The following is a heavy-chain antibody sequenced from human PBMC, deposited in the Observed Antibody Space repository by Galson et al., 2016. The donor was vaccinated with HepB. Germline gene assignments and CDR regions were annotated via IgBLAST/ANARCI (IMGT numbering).Heavy chain of an antibody. CDR2: INTSGST. V-gene: IGHV4-61*02. J-gene: IGHJ5*02. D-gene: IGHD5-18*01. CDR3: AGSSKRAAAMVLNP. Sequence: TLSLTCTVSDGSISSGSYSWSWIRQPAGKGLEWIGRINTSGSTNYNPPLKSRVIMSVDTSKNQFSLKLNSVTAADTAVYYCAGSSKRAAAMVLNPWGQGTLVTVSS. CDR1: DGSISSGSYS.